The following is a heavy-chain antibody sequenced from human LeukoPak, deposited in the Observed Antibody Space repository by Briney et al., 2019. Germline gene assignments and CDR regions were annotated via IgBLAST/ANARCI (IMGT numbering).Heavy chain of an antibody. CDR2: ISSSSSYI. V-gene: IGHV3-21*01. J-gene: IGHJ5*02. Sequence: GGSLRLSCAASGFTFSSYSMNWVRQAPGKGLEWVSSISSSSSYIYYADSVKGRSTISRDNAKNSLYLQMNSLRAEDTAVYYCARGRIVVVPAAINWFDPWGQGTLVTVSS. CDR1: GFTFSSYS. CDR3: ARGRIVVVPAAINWFDP. D-gene: IGHD2-2*01.